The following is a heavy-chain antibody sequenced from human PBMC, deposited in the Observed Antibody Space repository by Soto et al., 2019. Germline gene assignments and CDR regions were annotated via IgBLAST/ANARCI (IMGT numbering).Heavy chain of an antibody. D-gene: IGHD6-6*01. J-gene: IGHJ4*02. CDR2: IYYVGST. V-gene: IGHV4-4*02. CDR3: ARRYGSCFDY. Sequence: TLSLTCAVSGASISSAFWWTWVRQAPGKGLEWIGEIYYVGSTKYNPSLKSRVTISVDTSKNQFSLKLSSVTAADTAVYYCARRYGSCFDYWGQGTLVTVSS. CDR1: GASISSAFW.